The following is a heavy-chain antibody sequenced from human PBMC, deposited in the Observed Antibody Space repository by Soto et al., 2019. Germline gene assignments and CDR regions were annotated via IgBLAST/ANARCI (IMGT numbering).Heavy chain of an antibody. V-gene: IGHV3-9*01. J-gene: IGHJ5*02. D-gene: IGHD3-22*01. CDR2: ISWNSGSI. CDR1: GFTFGDYA. Sequence: GGSLRLSCAASGFTFGDYAMHWVRQAPGKGLEWVSGISWNSGSIGYADSVKGRFTISRDNAKNSLYLQMNSLRAEDTALYYCAKDMGSSGYYSNWFDPWGQGTLVTVSS. CDR3: AKDMGSSGYYSNWFDP.